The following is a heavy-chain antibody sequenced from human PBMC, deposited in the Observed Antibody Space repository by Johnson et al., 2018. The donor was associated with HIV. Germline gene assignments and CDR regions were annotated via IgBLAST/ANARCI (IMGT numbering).Heavy chain of an antibody. Sequence: VQLVESGGGVVQPGRSLRLSCAASGFTFDDYTMHWVRQAPGKGLEWVSLISWDGGSTSYADSVKGRFTISRDNSKNSLYLQMNSLRTEDTALYYCAKEQQLYAFDIWGQGTMVTVSS. CDR1: GFTFDDYT. CDR3: AKEQQLYAFDI. D-gene: IGHD6-13*01. V-gene: IGHV3-43*01. J-gene: IGHJ3*02. CDR2: ISWDGGST.